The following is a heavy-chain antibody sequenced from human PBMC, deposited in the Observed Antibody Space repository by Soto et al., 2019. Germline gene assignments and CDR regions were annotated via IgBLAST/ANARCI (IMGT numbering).Heavy chain of an antibody. CDR1: GFTFSSYA. Sequence: DVQLLESGGGLVQPEGSLRLSCAASGFTFSSYAMGWVRQGPGKGLEWVAVVSIGGSTHYADSVRGRFTISRDTSKTTLSLQMTSLPAEDTAVYFCAKRRGAGGHFDYWGQGALVTVSS. CDR3: AKRRGAGGHFDY. D-gene: IGHD2-15*01. V-gene: IGHV3-23*01. CDR2: VSIGGST. J-gene: IGHJ4*02.